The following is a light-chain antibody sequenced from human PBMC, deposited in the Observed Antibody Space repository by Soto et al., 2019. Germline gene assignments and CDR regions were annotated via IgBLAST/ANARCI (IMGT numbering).Light chain of an antibody. Sequence: VRTQSPSASGSPGQSVTLSCPGTSSDIGGYNSVSWYQQHPGKAPKVMIYDVSKRPSGVPDRFSGSKSGNTASLTVSALQAEDEADYYCSSYTDRNNLVFGTGTKV. CDR1: SSDIGGYNS. CDR3: SSYTDRNNLV. CDR2: DVS. V-gene: IGLV2-8*01. J-gene: IGLJ1*01.